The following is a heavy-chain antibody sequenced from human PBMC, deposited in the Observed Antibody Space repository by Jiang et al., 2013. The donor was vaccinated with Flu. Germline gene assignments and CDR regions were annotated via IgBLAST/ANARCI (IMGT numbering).Heavy chain of an antibody. D-gene: IGHD3-22*01. CDR3: ARDRMTYDSSGYYYNNYGMDV. J-gene: IGHJ6*02. CDR1: GASISSYY. Sequence: LLKPSETLSLTCTVSGASISSYYWSWIRQSPGKGLEWIGYISYSGSTNXNPSFESRVTISEDTSKNQFSLKLTSLTAADTAVYYCARDRMTYDSSGYYYNNYGMDVWGQGTTVTVSS. CDR2: ISYSGST. V-gene: IGHV4-59*01.